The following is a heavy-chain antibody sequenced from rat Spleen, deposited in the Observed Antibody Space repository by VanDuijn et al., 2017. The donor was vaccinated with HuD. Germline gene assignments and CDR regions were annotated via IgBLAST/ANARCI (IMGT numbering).Heavy chain of an antibody. V-gene: IGHV2-13*01. CDR1: GFSLSNYG. D-gene: IGHD1-2*01. CDR2: IWGNGST. J-gene: IGHJ3*01. CDR3: ARGDHSSPRGGY. Sequence: QVQLKESGPGLVQPSQTLCLTCTVSGFSLSNYGVIWVRQPPGKGLEWMGVIWGNGSTDYNSTLKSRLSISRDTSKSQVFLKMNSLQTDDTATYYCARGDHSSPRGGYWGQGTLVTVSS.